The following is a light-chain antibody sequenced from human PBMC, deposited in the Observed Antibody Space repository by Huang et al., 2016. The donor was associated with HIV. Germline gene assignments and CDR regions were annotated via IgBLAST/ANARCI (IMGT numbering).Light chain of an antibody. J-gene: IGKJ2*01. Sequence: DIVMTQTPLSLSVTPGQPASISCKSSQSLLHSDGKTYLYWYLQKPGQSPQLLIYAVSNRYSGVQDRFSGSGSGTDFTLKISRVEAEDVGVYYCMQSMQLPYTFGQGTKLEIK. CDR1: QSLLHSDGKTY. CDR2: AVS. CDR3: MQSMQLPYT. V-gene: IGKV2D-29*02.